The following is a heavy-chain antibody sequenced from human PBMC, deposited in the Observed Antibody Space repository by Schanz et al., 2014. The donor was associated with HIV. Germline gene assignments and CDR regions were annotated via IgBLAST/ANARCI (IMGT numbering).Heavy chain of an antibody. CDR3: ANEEVPNDY. V-gene: IGHV1-2*02. CDR2: INPDNAGT. J-gene: IGHJ4*02. CDR1: GYTFIGYY. Sequence: QVQLVQSGAEVKKPGASVKVSCKAPGYTFIGYYMHWVRQAPGQGLEWMGWINPDNAGTNYAQKFQGRVTMTRDTSISTAFMELSRLRSDDTAVYYCANEEVPNDYWGQGTLVTVSS.